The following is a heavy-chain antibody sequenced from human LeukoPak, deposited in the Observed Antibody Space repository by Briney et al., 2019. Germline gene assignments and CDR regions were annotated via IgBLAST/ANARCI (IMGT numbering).Heavy chain of an antibody. CDR3: ARDPKDNTSGYYYFDY. V-gene: IGHV1-46*01. CDR2: INPSGGRT. J-gene: IGHJ4*02. Sequence: ASVKVSCKASGYTFTNYYMHWVRQAPGLGLEWMGVINPSGGRTSYAQKFRGRVTMTRDMSTSTVYMELSGLRSEDTAVYYCARDPKDNTSGYYYFDYWGQGTLVTVSS. D-gene: IGHD3-22*01. CDR1: GYTFTNYY.